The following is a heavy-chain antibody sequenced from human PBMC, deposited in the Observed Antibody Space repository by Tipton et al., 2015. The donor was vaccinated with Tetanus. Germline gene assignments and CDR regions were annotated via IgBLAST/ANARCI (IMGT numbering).Heavy chain of an antibody. CDR2: ILYGGST. Sequence: TLSLTCTVSGGSVSSGSYYWAWIRQPPGKGLEYIGYILYGGSTHYSPSLKSRVTVSADPSKNQFSLKLSSVTAADTAVYYWARIHDFWSGYFDFWGQGTLVTVSS. J-gene: IGHJ4*02. D-gene: IGHD3-3*01. V-gene: IGHV4-61*01. CDR1: GGSVSSGSYY. CDR3: ARIHDFWSGYFDF.